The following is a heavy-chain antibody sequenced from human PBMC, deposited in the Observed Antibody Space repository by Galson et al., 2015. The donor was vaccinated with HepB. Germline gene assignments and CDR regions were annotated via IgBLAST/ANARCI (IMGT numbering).Heavy chain of an antibody. Sequence: SLRLSCAASGFFFSDYNMNWVRQAPGKGLECVSAISRGGDTSDYADSVKGRFTVSRDSSTNTLYPQMNGLRADDTAIYYCVGGTTAPDYWGQGTLVTVSS. J-gene: IGHJ4*02. CDR2: ISRGGDTS. D-gene: IGHD1-26*01. V-gene: IGHV3-23*01. CDR3: VGGTTAPDY. CDR1: GFFFSDYN.